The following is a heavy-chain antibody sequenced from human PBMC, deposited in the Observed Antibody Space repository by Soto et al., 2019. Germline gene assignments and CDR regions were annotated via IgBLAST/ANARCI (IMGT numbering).Heavy chain of an antibody. J-gene: IGHJ6*04. V-gene: IGHV1-69*19. CDR1: GGTFSSYA. D-gene: IGHD6-13*01. CDR3: ARGEISSWYFYYYYGMVV. Sequence: QVQLVQSGAEVKKPRSSVKVSCKASGGTFSSYAISWVRQAPGQGLEWMGGIIPIFGTANYAQKFQGRVTITADESTSTAYIQLSSLRSEDRAVYYCARGEISSWYFYYYYGMVVWGKGTTVTFAS. CDR2: IIPIFGTA.